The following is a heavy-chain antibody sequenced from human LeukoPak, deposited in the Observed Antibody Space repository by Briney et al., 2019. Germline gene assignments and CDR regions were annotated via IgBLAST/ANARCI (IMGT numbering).Heavy chain of an antibody. CDR3: ARLRGVSSSWYYFDY. D-gene: IGHD6-13*01. Sequence: PSETLSLTCAVYGGSFSSYYWSWIRQPPGKGLEWIGYIYYSGSTNYNPSLKSRVTISVDTSKNQFSLKLSSVTAADTAVYYCARLRGVSSSWYYFDYWGQGTLVTVSS. CDR2: IYYSGST. J-gene: IGHJ4*02. CDR1: GGSFSSYY. V-gene: IGHV4-59*08.